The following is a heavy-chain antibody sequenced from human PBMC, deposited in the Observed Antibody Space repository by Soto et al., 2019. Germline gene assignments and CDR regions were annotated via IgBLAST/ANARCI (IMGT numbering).Heavy chain of an antibody. CDR3: ARGTTYCSSTSFYYYGMDV. CDR2: TYYRSKWYN. J-gene: IGHJ6*02. D-gene: IGHD2-2*01. CDR1: GDSVSSNSAA. Sequence: SQTLSLTCAISGDSVSSNSAAWNWIRQSPSRGLEWLGRTYYRSKWYNDYAVSVKSRITINPDTSKNQFSLQLNSVTPEDTAVYYCARGTTYCSSTSFYYYGMDVWGQGTTFTVS. V-gene: IGHV6-1*01.